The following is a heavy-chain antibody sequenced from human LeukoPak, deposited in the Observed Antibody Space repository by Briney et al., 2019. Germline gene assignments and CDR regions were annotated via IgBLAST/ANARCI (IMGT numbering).Heavy chain of an antibody. CDR3: AKFGDFYGSGSYYNDFDI. Sequence: GGSLRLSCAASGFIFSDYAMSWVRQAPGKGLEWVSSINDSGSSTHYADSVKGRFTISRDNSKNTMYLQMDSLRAEDTAVYYCAKFGDFYGSGSYYNDFDIWGQGTMVTVSS. D-gene: IGHD3-10*01. J-gene: IGHJ3*02. CDR1: GFIFSDYA. V-gene: IGHV3-23*01. CDR2: INDSGSST.